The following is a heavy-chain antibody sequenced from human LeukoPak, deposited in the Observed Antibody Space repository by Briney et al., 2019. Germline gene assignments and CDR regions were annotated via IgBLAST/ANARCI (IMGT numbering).Heavy chain of an antibody. V-gene: IGHV3-11*01. CDR2: ISSSGSII. D-gene: IGHD3-22*01. Sequence: GGSLRLSCAASGFMFNDYYMSWIRQAPGKGLEWVSYISSSGSIIYYADSVKGRFTISRDNAKNSLNLQMNSLRAEDAAVYYCAREPYYYDSSGYSVDYWGQGTLVTVSS. J-gene: IGHJ4*02. CDR3: AREPYYYDSSGYSVDY. CDR1: GFMFNDYY.